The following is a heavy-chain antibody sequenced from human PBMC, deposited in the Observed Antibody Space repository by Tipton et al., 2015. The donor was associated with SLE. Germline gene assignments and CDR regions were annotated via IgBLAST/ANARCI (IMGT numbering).Heavy chain of an antibody. CDR1: GASDSSFC. Sequence: TLSLTCTVSGASDSSFCWNWIRQSPGKGLEWIACVCNSVSTNYDPSLKSRGTISVDTSKNQFSLNLRSVTPADTAMYYCARGGDTYFYDGSGYRSDFDVWGPWTMVTVSS. V-gene: IGHV4-59*02. CDR3: ARGGDTYFYDGSGYRSDFDV. J-gene: IGHJ3*01. CDR2: VCNSVST. D-gene: IGHD3-22*01.